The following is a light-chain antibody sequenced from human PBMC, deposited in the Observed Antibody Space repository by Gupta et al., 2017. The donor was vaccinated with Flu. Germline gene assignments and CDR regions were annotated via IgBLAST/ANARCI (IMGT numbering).Light chain of an antibody. V-gene: IGKV2D-29*01. J-gene: IGKJ2*03. CDR1: QSLLHSDGKTY. CDR3: MQRIHHPLYS. CDR2: EVS. Sequence: VLPQTSLSLSVTPGQPASISCKSSQSLLHSDGKTYFYWYLQKTGQPPQLLIYEVSNRVSGVSVRISSSGSGTDFTLHISRVEAEDVWVDYCMQRIHHPLYSFGQGTKLEIK.